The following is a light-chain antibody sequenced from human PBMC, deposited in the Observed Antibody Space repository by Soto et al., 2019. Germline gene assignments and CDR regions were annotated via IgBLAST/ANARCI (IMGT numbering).Light chain of an antibody. Sequence: DIQMTQSPSTLSASVGDRVTIACRASQSISSWLAWYQQKPGKAPKVLIYDASSLESGVPSRFSGSGSGTEFTFTISSLQPDDFATYYCQQYNNYPLTFGQGTKVDIK. CDR3: QQYNNYPLT. V-gene: IGKV1-5*01. J-gene: IGKJ1*01. CDR2: DAS. CDR1: QSISSW.